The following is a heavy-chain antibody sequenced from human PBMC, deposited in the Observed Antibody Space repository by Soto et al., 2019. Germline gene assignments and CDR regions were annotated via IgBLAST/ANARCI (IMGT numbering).Heavy chain of an antibody. CDR1: GYTFTTYD. J-gene: IGHJ5*02. CDR3: ARGPPNWRSDL. V-gene: IGHV1-8*01. CDR2: MSPKTGNT. D-gene: IGHD7-27*01. Sequence: QVQLVQSGAEVKKPGASVKVSCKASGYTFTTYDINWVRQATGQGLEWIGWMSPKTGNTGYAQNFQGRVTMTRKPYISTAYMELSSLPSEDTAVYYCARGPPNWRSDLWGQGTLVPVSS.